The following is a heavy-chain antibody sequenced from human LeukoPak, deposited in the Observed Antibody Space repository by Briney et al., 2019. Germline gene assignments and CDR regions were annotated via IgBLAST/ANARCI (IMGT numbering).Heavy chain of an antibody. CDR3: VRHISTNTGYFDS. J-gene: IGHJ4*02. V-gene: IGHV4-39*01. CDR2: VYYDGTS. Sequence: SETLSLTCTVSGGSINSHSYYWGWIRQPPGKGLEWIGSVYYDGTSYSNPSLKSRAAVFLDTSTDQFSLDLSFVTAADTALYYCVRHISTNTGYFDSCGQGTLVSVSS. CDR1: GGSINSHSYY. D-gene: IGHD5-24*01.